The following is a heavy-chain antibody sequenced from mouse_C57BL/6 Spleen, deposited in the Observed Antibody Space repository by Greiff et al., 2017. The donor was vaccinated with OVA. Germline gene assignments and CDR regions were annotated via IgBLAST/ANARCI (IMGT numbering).Heavy chain of an antibody. J-gene: IGHJ3*01. V-gene: IGHV1-18*01. CDR1: GYTFTDYN. Sequence: EVQLKQSGPELVKPGASVKIPCKASGYTFTDYNMDWVKQSHGKSLEWIGDINPNNGGTIYNQKFKGKATLTVDKSSSTAYMELRSLTSEDTAVYDCARGTAQATGFAYWGQGTLVTVSA. CDR2: INPNNGGT. CDR3: ARGTAQATGFAY. D-gene: IGHD3-2*02.